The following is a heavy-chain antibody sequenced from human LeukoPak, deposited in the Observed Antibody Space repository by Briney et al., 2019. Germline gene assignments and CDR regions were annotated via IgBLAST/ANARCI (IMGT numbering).Heavy chain of an antibody. Sequence: SQTLSLTCTVSGGSVSSGPYYWSWIRQPPGEGLEWIGWENNYNVSLKSRVIISVDRSKNQFSLTFISVTAADTAVYYCARWYYYGSENWFDPWGQGTLVTVSS. CDR3: ARWYYYGSENWFDP. D-gene: IGHD3-10*01. V-gene: IGHV4-30-2*01. CDR2: EN. CDR1: GGSVSSGPYY. J-gene: IGHJ5*02.